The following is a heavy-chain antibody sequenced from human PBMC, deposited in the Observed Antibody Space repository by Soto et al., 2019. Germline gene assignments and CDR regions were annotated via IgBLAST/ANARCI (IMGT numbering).Heavy chain of an antibody. CDR2: IIPIFGTA. V-gene: IGHV1-69*12. CDR1: GGTFSSYA. D-gene: IGHD4-17*01. J-gene: IGHJ2*01. CDR3: ATRGGDYGDYWVPYWYFDL. Sequence: QVQLVQSGAEVKKPGSSVKVSCKASGGTFSSYAISWVRQAPGQGLEWMGGIIPIFGTANYAQKFQGRVTITADESTSTAYTELSSLRSEDTAVYYCATRGGDYGDYWVPYWYFDLWGRGTLVTVSS.